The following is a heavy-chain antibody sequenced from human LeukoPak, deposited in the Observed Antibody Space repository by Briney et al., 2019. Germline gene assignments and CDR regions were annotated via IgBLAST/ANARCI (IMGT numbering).Heavy chain of an antibody. D-gene: IGHD1-14*01. CDR3: ARGLTESYNFDY. CDR2: INHSGST. CDR1: GGSFSGYY. Sequence: SETLSLTCAVYGGSFSGYYWSWIRQPPGKGLEWIGEINHSGSTNYNPSLKSRVTISVDTSKSQFSLKLSSVTAADTAVYYCARGLTESYNFDYWGQGTLVTVSS. V-gene: IGHV4-34*01. J-gene: IGHJ4*02.